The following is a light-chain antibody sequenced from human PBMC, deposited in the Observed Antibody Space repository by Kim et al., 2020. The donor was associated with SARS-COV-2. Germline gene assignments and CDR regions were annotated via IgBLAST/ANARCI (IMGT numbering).Light chain of an antibody. Sequence: ASVGDRVTLTCRESQDIRTYLSWYQQRPGKAPKLLIFAASNLQSGVPTRFSGGGSGTDFTLTITSLQPEDFATYYCQQGFRAPRTFGQGTKVDIK. CDR1: QDIRTY. CDR2: AAS. CDR3: QQGFRAPRT. V-gene: IGKV1-39*01. J-gene: IGKJ1*01.